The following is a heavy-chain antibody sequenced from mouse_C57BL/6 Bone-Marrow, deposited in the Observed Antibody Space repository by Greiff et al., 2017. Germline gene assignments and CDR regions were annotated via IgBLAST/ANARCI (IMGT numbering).Heavy chain of an antibody. CDR1: GFNIKDDY. V-gene: IGHV14-4*01. J-gene: IGHJ2*01. Sequence: VHVKQSGAELVRPGASVKLSCTASGFNIKDDYIHWVKQRTSQGLEWLGWIDPEIGDTEYASTFQGKATISSDPSSNTAYLQLSSLTSEDTAVYYCSSFDGNYLDFWGQGTPPTVAS. CDR2: IDPEIGDT. D-gene: IGHD2-3*01. CDR3: SSFDGNYLDF.